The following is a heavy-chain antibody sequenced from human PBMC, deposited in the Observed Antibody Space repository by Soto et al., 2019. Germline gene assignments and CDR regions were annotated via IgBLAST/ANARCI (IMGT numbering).Heavy chain of an antibody. D-gene: IGHD2-2*01. Sequence: PGGSLRLSCAASGFTFSSYWMHWVRQAPGKGLVWVSRINSDGSSTSYADSVKGRFTISRDNAKNTLYLQMNSMRAEDTAVYYCAIDIVVVPAAYGMDVWGQGTKVTVSS. CDR3: AIDIVVVPAAYGMDV. V-gene: IGHV3-74*01. J-gene: IGHJ6*02. CDR2: INSDGSST. CDR1: GFTFSSYW.